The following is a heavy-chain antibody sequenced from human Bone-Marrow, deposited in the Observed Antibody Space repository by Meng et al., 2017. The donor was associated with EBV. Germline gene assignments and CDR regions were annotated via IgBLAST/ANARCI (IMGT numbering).Heavy chain of an antibody. CDR3: SIIIYGSGLNSWFDP. D-gene: IGHD3-10*01. CDR2: IHHGGST. J-gene: IGHJ5*02. Sequence: QVQLQASGPGLVKSSGTLSLTCGVSGGSISSDNWWTWVRQPPGKGLEWVGEIHHGGSTNYNPSLKSRVTISLDKSKNQFSLRLTSVTAADTAVYYCSIIIYGSGLNSWFDPWGQGTLVTVSS. V-gene: IGHV4-4*02. CDR1: GGSISSDNW.